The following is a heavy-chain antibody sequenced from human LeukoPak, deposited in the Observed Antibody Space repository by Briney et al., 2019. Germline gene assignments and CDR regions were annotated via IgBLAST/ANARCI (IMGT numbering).Heavy chain of an antibody. D-gene: IGHD2-2*01. CDR1: GFTFSDYY. CDR2: IISSGSTI. CDR3: ARDHTSEVPAAMGPG. J-gene: IGHJ4*02. V-gene: IGHV3-11*01. Sequence: PGGSLRLSCAASGFTFSDYYMSWIRQAPGKGLEWVSYIISSGSTIYYADSGKGRFTISRDNAKNSLYLQMTSLRTADTAVYYCARDHTSEVPAAMGPGWGQGTLVTVSS.